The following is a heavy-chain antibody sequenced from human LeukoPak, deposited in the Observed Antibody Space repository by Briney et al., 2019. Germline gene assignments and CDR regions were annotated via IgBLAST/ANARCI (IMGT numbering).Heavy chain of an antibody. CDR3: ASSEATTTPPPYGMDV. Sequence: SETLSLTCTVSGGSLISGGYYWRWIRQHPGTGLEWIVYIYYSGSTFYNPSLKSRVTISLDTSKNQFSLKLSSVTAADTAVYYCASSEATTTPPPYGMDVWGQGTTVTVSS. J-gene: IGHJ6*02. D-gene: IGHD5-12*01. CDR1: GGSLISGGYY. V-gene: IGHV4-31*03. CDR2: IYYSGST.